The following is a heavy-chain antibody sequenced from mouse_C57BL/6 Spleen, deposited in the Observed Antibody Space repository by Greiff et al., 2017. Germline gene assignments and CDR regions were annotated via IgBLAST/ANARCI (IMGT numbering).Heavy chain of an antibody. CDR1: GYTFTDYY. Sequence: VQLQQSGPELVKPGASVKMSCKASGYTFTDYYMNWVKQSHGKSLEWIGYIYPNNGGNGYNQKFKGKATLTVDKSSSTAYMELRSLTSEDSAVYYWARKRGVYYEREKHDFDNWGKGTTLTVSS. J-gene: IGHJ2*01. V-gene: IGHV1-34*01. D-gene: IGHD1-1*01. CDR3: ARKRGVYYEREKHDFDN. CDR2: IYPNNGGN.